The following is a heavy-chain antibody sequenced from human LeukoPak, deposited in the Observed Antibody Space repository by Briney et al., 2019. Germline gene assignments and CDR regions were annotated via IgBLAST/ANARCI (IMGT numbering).Heavy chain of an antibody. CDR2: IFSGGST. CDR3: AGLNTRSTNFQFDS. J-gene: IGHJ4*02. D-gene: IGHD2/OR15-2a*01. CDR1: GDSINGYY. V-gene: IGHV4-4*07. Sequence: KAWETLSLTCTVSGDSINGYYWSWFRQPAGKGLEWIGRIFSGGSTNHNPSLKTRVTMSVDTSKNQFSLRLSSVTAADTAVYYCAGLNTRSTNFQFDSWGQGTLVTVSS.